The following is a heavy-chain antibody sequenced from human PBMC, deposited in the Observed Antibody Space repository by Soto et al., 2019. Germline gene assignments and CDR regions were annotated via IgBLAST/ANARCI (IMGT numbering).Heavy chain of an antibody. J-gene: IGHJ4*02. Sequence: ASVKVSCKASGYTFIGYYMHWVRQAPGQGLEWMGWINPNSGGTNYAQKFQGWVTMTRDTSISTAYMELSRLRSDDTAVYYCARSSDSSGYSDYWRQGTLVTVSS. CDR1: GYTFIGYY. CDR2: INPNSGGT. CDR3: ARSSDSSGYSDY. V-gene: IGHV1-2*04. D-gene: IGHD3-22*01.